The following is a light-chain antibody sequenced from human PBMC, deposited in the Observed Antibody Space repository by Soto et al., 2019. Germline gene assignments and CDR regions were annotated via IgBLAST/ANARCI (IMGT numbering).Light chain of an antibody. V-gene: IGLV2-14*01. CDR1: SSDVGDWNY. Sequence: QSVLTQPASVSGSPGQSITISCTGTSSDVGDWNYVSWYQQHPGKAPRVMIYEASNRPSGVSDRFSGSKSGNTASLTISGLQPDDEADYFCGSYTSSTTLLVFGGGTKVTVL. CDR3: GSYTSSTTLLV. J-gene: IGLJ1*01. CDR2: EAS.